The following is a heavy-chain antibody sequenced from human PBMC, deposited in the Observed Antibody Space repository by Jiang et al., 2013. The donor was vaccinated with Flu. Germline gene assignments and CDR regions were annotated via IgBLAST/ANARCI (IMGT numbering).Heavy chain of an antibody. CDR1: GYTLTELS. CDR3: ATKAPSPYDSSGYYGAFDI. Sequence: GAEVKKPGASVKVSCKVSGYTLTELSMHWVRQAPGKGLEWMGGFDPEDGETIYAQKFQGRVTMTEDTSTDTAYMELSSLRSEDTAVYYCATKAPSPYDSSGYYGAFDIWGQGTMVTVSS. V-gene: IGHV1-24*01. D-gene: IGHD3-22*01. J-gene: IGHJ3*02. CDR2: FDPEDGET.